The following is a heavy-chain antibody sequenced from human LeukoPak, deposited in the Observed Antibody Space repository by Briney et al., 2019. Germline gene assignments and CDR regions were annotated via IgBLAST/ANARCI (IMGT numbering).Heavy chain of an antibody. V-gene: IGHV4-34*01. CDR3: ARRSGWFSHYFDY. Sequence: SETLSLTCAVYGGSFSGYYWSWIRQPPGKGLEWIGEINHSGSTNYNPSLKSRVTISVDTSKNQFSLKLSSVTAADTAVYYCARRSGWFSHYFDYWAREPWSPSPQ. J-gene: IGHJ4*02. CDR1: GGSFSGYY. CDR2: INHSGST. D-gene: IGHD6-19*01.